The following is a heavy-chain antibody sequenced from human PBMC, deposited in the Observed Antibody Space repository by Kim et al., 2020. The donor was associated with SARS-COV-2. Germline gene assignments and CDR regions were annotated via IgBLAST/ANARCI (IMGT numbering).Heavy chain of an antibody. D-gene: IGHD2-21*01. CDR3: VRDGIMRGHYYMDV. CDR1: GFSVTNNY. Sequence: GGSLRLSCAASGFSVTNNYMNWVRQAPGKGLEWVSVIYSGGRTNYADSVKGRFTISKDNSKNMVFLQMNSLRADDTAVYYCVRDGIMRGHYYMDVWGKG. V-gene: IGHV3-53*01. J-gene: IGHJ6*03. CDR2: IYSGGRT.